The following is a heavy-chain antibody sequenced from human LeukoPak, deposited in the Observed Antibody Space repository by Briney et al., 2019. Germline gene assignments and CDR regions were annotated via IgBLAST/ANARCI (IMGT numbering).Heavy chain of an antibody. J-gene: IGHJ4*02. CDR2: IIPIFGTA. Sequence: ISWVRQAPGQGLEWMGGIIPIFGTANYAQKFQGRVTITADESTSTAYMELSSLRSEDTAVYYCARDRLGVLWFGEFYYFDYWGQGTLVTVSS. CDR3: ARDRLGVLWFGEFYYFDY. D-gene: IGHD3-10*01. V-gene: IGHV1-69*01.